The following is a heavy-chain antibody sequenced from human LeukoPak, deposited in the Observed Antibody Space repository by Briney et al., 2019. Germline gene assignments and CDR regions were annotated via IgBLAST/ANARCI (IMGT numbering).Heavy chain of an antibody. CDR1: GFTFSTYT. D-gene: IGHD6-19*01. V-gene: IGHV3-7*02. J-gene: IGHJ4*02. CDR3: ARYGSGWGFDY. CDR2: IKEDGSEK. Sequence: PGGSLRLSCAASGFTFSTYTMSWVRQPPGKGLEWVANIKEDGSEKYHVDSVKGRFTISRDNAKNSLYLQMNSLRDEDTAVYFCARYGSGWGFDYWGQGTLVTVP.